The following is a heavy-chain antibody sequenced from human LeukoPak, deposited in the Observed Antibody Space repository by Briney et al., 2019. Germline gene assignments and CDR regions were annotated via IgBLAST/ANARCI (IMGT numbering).Heavy chain of an antibody. J-gene: IGHJ4*02. V-gene: IGHV3-7*01. D-gene: IGHD6-19*01. CDR2: MNQDGSAI. CDR3: ARTVSGHPGDYFDY. Sequence: GGSLRLSFAASGFTFVGHGMSWVGQAPGKGLERLANMNQDGSAIYSIDSVKGRFTISRDNDKNSLYLHMSGLTVADTAVYYCARTVSGHPGDYFDYWGQGTLVTVSS. CDR1: GFTFVGHG.